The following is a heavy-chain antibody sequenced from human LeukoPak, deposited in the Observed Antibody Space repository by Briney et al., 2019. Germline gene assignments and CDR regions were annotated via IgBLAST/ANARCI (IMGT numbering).Heavy chain of an antibody. CDR2: ISSSSSTI. V-gene: IGHV3-48*01. CDR3: ARGRLKGYCSSTSCYSGIADY. J-gene: IGHJ4*02. Sequence: GGSLRLSCAVSEFTFINYWVTWVRQTPGKGLEWVSYISSSSSTIYYADSVKGRFTISRDNAKNSLYLQMNSLRAEDTAVYYCARGRLKGYCSSTSCYSGIADYWGQGTLVTVSS. D-gene: IGHD2-2*01. CDR1: EFTFINYW.